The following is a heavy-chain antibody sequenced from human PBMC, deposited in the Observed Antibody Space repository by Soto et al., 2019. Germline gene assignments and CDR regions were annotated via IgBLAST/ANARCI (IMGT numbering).Heavy chain of an antibody. CDR2: IWYDGSNK. CDR3: ARGRTGYSSSWYFIY. V-gene: IGHV3-33*01. J-gene: IGHJ4*02. Sequence: QVQLVESGGGVVQPGRSLRLSCAASGFTFSSYGMHWVRQAPGKGLEWVAVIWYDGSNKYYADSVKGRFTISRDNSKNTLNLQMNSLRAEDTAVYYCARGRTGYSSSWYFIYWGQGPLVTVSS. CDR1: GFTFSSYG. D-gene: IGHD6-13*01.